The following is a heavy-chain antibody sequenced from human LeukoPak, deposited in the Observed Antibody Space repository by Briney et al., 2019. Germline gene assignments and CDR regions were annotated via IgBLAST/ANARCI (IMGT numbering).Heavy chain of an antibody. Sequence: PGGSLRLSCAASGFTFSSYGMHWVRQAPGKGLEWVAFIRYDGSNKYYADSVKGRFTISRDNSKNTLYLRMNSLRAEDTAVYYCAKDEIDSWGQGSLVTVSS. CDR2: IRYDGSNK. CDR3: AKDEIDS. J-gene: IGHJ4*02. CDR1: GFTFSSYG. V-gene: IGHV3-30*02.